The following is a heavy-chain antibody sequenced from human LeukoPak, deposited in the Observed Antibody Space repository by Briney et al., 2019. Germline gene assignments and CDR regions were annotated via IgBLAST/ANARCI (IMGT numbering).Heavy chain of an antibody. J-gene: IGHJ4*02. CDR2: ISPSGGGT. CDR1: GFTFSSYG. Sequence: GGSLRLSCAASGFTFSSYGMNWVRQAPGKGLEWVSGISPSGGGTYYADSVKGRFTISRDDSKNTLSLQMNSLRVEDTAVYYCAQDLAWGAFDHWGQGTLVTVSS. V-gene: IGHV3-23*01. CDR3: AQDLAWGAFDH. D-gene: IGHD7-27*01.